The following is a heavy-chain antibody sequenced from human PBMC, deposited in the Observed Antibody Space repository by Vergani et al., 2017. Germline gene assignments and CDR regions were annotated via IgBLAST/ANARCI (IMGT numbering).Heavy chain of an antibody. J-gene: IGHJ4*02. D-gene: IGHD3-22*01. V-gene: IGHV4-61*01. CDR1: GGSVSSGSYY. CDR2: IYYSGST. Sequence: QVQLQESGPGLVKPSETLSLTCTVSGGSVSSGSYYWSWIRQPPGKGLEWIGYIYYSGSTNYNPSLKSRVTISVDTSKNQFSLKLSSVTAADTAVYYCARDFAYYYDSSGYFHRSDHQYYFDYWGQGTLVTVSS. CDR3: ARDFAYYYDSSGYFHRSDHQYYFDY.